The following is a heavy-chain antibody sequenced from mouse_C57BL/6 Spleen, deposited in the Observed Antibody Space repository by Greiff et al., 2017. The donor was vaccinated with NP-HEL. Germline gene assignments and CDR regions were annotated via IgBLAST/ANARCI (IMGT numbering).Heavy chain of an antibody. D-gene: IGHD2-2*01. J-gene: IGHJ4*01. V-gene: IGHV1-66*01. CDR2: IYPGSGNT. CDR1: GYSFTSYY. CDR3: ARWLEAMDY. Sequence: QVQLQQSGPELVKPGASVKISCKASGYSFTSYYIHWVKQRPGQGLEWIGWIYPGSGNTKYNEKFKGKATLTADTASSTAYMQLSSLTSEDSAVYYCARWLEAMDYWGQGTSVTVSS.